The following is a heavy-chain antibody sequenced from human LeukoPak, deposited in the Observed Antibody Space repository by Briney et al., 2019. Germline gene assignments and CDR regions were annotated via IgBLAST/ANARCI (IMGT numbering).Heavy chain of an antibody. V-gene: IGHV3-21*01. Sequence: GGSLRLSCAASGFTFSSYSMNWVRQAPGKGLEWVSSISSSSSYIYYADSVKGRFTISRDNAKNSLYLQMNSLRAEDTAVYYCARDEGRWLQLPHDYWGQGTLVTVSS. J-gene: IGHJ4*02. D-gene: IGHD5-24*01. CDR3: ARDEGRWLQLPHDY. CDR2: ISSSSSYI. CDR1: GFTFSSYS.